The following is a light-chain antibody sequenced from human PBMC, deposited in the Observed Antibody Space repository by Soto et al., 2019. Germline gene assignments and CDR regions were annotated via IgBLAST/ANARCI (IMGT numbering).Light chain of an antibody. CDR2: DAS. Sequence: DIQMTQSPSSVSASVGDRVTITCRASQSISSWLAWYQQKPGKAPKLLIYDASSLESGVPPRFSGSGSGTDFTLTISSLQPEDFGTYYCQQAISFPITFGQGTRLEIK. V-gene: IGKV1-12*01. CDR3: QQAISFPIT. J-gene: IGKJ5*01. CDR1: QSISSW.